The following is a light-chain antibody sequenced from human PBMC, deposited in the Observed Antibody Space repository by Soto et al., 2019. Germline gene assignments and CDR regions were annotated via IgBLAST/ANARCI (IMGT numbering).Light chain of an antibody. Sequence: DIPMTQSPSSLSASVGDRVTITCQASQDISNYLNWYQQKPGKAPKLLIYDASNLETGVPSRFSGSESGTDFPFTISSLQPEDIATYYCQQYDNLPRAFGPGPKVDIK. V-gene: IGKV1-33*01. CDR1: QDISNY. CDR3: QQYDNLPRA. J-gene: IGKJ3*01. CDR2: DAS.